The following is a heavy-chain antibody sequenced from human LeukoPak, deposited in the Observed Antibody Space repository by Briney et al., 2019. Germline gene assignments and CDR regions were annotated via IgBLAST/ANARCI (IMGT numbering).Heavy chain of an antibody. D-gene: IGHD3-3*01. CDR1: GGSISSYY. Sequence: SETLSLTCTVSGGSISSYYWSWIRQPPGKGLEWIGYIYYSGSTNYNPSLKSRVTISVDTSKNQFSLKLSSVTAADTAVYYCARGAIFGVASFDYWGQGTLVTVSS. CDR3: ARGAIFGVASFDY. CDR2: IYYSGST. V-gene: IGHV4-59*01. J-gene: IGHJ4*02.